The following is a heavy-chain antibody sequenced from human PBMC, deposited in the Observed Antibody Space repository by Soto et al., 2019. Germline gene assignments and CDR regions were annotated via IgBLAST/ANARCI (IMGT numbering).Heavy chain of an antibody. CDR3: ARDPNIVLVPAALRSYYYYYGMDL. CDR2: IKQDGSEK. CDR1: GFTFSSYW. J-gene: IGHJ6*02. D-gene: IGHD2-2*01. V-gene: IGHV3-7*01. Sequence: PGGSLRLSCAASGFTFSSYWMSWVRQAPGKGLEWVANIKQDGSEKYYVDSVKGRFTISRDNAKNSLYLQMNSLRAEDTAVYYCARDPNIVLVPAALRSYYYYYGMDLWGQGTTVTVS.